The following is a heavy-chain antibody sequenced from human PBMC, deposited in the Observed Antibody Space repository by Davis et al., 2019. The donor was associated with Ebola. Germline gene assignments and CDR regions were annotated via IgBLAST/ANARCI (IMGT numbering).Heavy chain of an antibody. Sequence: MPSETLSLTCAVYGRSFSGYYSSWIRQPPGKGLEWIGEINHSGSTNYNTSPKSRVTISVDTSKNQFSLKLSSVTAADTAVYYCARGIAAAGIFGYGWFDPWGQGTLVTVSS. CDR1: GRSFSGYY. CDR2: INHSGST. CDR3: ARGIAAAGIFGYGWFDP. V-gene: IGHV4-34*01. J-gene: IGHJ5*02. D-gene: IGHD6-13*01.